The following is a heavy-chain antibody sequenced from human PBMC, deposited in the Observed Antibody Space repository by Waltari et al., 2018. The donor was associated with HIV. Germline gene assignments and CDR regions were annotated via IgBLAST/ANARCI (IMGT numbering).Heavy chain of an antibody. D-gene: IGHD3-3*01. CDR3: ATAHYDFWSGYSSGGNNMDV. J-gene: IGHJ6*03. CDR2: INHNGST. V-gene: IGHV4-34*01. CDR1: GGSFSGYY. Sequence: QVQLQQWGAGLLKPSETLSLTCAVYGGSFSGYYWSWIRQPPGKGLEWIGEINHNGSTNYNPSLKSRVTISVDTSKNQFSLKLSSVTAADTAVYYCATAHYDFWSGYSSGGNNMDVWGKGTTVTVSS.